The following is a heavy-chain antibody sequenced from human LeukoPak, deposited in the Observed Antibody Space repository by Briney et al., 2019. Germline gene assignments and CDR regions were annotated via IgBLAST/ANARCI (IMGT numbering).Heavy chain of an antibody. J-gene: IGHJ4*02. CDR2: ISAYNGNT. D-gene: IGHD3-10*01. CDR1: GYTFTGYG. CDR3: ARDIRITMVRGVIIMGY. V-gene: IGHV1-18*01. Sequence: ASVKVSCKASGYTFTGYGISWVRQAPGQGLEWMGWISAYNGNTNYAQKLQGRVTMTTDTSTSTAYMELRSLRSDDTAVYYCARDIRITMVRGVIIMGYWGQGTLVTVSS.